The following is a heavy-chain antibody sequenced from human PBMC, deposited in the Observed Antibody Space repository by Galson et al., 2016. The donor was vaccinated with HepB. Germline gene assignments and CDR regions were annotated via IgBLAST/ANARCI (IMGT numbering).Heavy chain of an antibody. CDR3: SRGRYGDQRHSDYYYGMDV. D-gene: IGHD4-17*01. CDR1: GGTFSSYA. J-gene: IGHJ6*02. CDR2: VIPIFGTA. V-gene: IGHV1-69*13. Sequence: SVKVSCKASGGTFSSYAISWVRQAPGQGLEWMGGVIPIFGTANYAQKFQGRVTITADESTSTAYMELSSLRSEDTAVYYCSRGRYGDQRHSDYYYGMDVWGQGTTVTVSS.